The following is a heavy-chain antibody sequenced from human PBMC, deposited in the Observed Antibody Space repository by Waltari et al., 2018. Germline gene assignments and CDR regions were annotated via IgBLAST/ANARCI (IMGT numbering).Heavy chain of an antibody. V-gene: IGHV1-2*02. CDR1: GYTFTGYY. CDR2: INPNSGGT. CDR3: ARGPPITMIVVVIELNY. J-gene: IGHJ4*02. Sequence: QVQLVQSGAEVKKPGASVKVSCKASGYTFTGYYMHWVRQAPGQGLEWMGWINPNSGGTNYAQKFQGRVTMTRDTSISTAYMELSRLRSDDTAVYYCARGPPITMIVVVIELNYWGQGTPVTVSS. D-gene: IGHD3-22*01.